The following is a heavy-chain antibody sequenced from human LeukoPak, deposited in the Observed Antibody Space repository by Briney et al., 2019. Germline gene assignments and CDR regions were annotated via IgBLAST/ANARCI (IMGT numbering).Heavy chain of an antibody. Sequence: SETLSLTCTVSGGSISSYYWSWLRKPPGKGLESIGFTHYSGATNYNPSLKSRVTISLDTSGNQFSLKLSSVTAADTAVYYCASGYCGGACQLGGVDMWGQGTMVTVSS. D-gene: IGHD2-21*02. CDR2: THYSGAT. J-gene: IGHJ3*02. CDR3: ASGYCGGACQLGGVDM. V-gene: IGHV4-59*01. CDR1: GGSISSYY.